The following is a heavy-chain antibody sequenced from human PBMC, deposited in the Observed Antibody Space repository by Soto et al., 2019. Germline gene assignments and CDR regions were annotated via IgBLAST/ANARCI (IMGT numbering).Heavy chain of an antibody. V-gene: IGHV1-3*01. D-gene: IGHD5-18*01. Sequence: ASVKVSCKASGYTFTSYAMHWVRQAPGQRLEWMGWINAGNGNTKYSQKFQGRVTITRDTSASTAYTELSSLRSEDTAVYYCARGSYGAYYYYGMDVWGQGTRSPSP. J-gene: IGHJ6*02. CDR2: INAGNGNT. CDR1: GYTFTSYA. CDR3: ARGSYGAYYYYGMDV.